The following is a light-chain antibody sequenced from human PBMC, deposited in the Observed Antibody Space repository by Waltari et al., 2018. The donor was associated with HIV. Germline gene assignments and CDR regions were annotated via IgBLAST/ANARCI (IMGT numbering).Light chain of an antibody. CDR3: QSYATRALMV. CDR1: SGSIAGNY. V-gene: IGLV6-57*01. CDR2: GNN. J-gene: IGLJ2*01. Sequence: FMLTQPHSVSESPGKTVTISCTRSSGSIAGNYVQWYQQRPCSSPITVIYGNNERPSGVPERFAGSIDNSSNSASLTISGLKTDDEADYYCQSYATRALMVFGGGTKLTVL.